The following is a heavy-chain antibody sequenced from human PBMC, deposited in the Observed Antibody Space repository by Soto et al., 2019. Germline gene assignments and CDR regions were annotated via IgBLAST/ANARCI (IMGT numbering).Heavy chain of an antibody. CDR1: GFTFNNYA. CDR2: ISDDGINT. CDR3: ARGMITFGGY. D-gene: IGHD3-16*01. V-gene: IGHV3-30-3*01. Sequence: QVQLVESGGGVVQPGRSLRLSCAAFGFTFNNYAMYWVRQAPGKGLEWMAVISDDGINTYYADSVKGRFTISRDNSKNTLYLQMNSLRPEDTAVYYCARGMITFGGYWGQGTLVTVSS. J-gene: IGHJ4*02.